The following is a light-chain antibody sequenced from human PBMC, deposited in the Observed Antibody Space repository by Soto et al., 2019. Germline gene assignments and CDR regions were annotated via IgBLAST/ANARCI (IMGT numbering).Light chain of an antibody. CDR3: QQSYSTPQMYT. J-gene: IGKJ2*01. CDR2: AAS. CDR1: QSISSY. V-gene: IGKV1-39*01. Sequence: DIQMTQSPSFLSASVGDRVTITCRASQSISSYLNWYQQKPGKAPKLLIYAASSLQSGVPSRFSGSGSGTDFTLTISSLQPEDFATYYCQQSYSTPQMYTFGQGTKLEIK.